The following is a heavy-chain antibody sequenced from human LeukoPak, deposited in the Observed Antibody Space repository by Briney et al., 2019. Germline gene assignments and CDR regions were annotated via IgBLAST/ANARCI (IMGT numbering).Heavy chain of an antibody. V-gene: IGHV4-34*01. J-gene: IGHJ5*02. CDR2: INHSGST. Sequence: SETLSLTCAVYGGSFSGYYWSWIRQPPGKGLEWIGEINHSGSTNYNPSLKSRVTISVDTSKNQFSLKLSSVTAADTAVYYCARAYYGSVSYRLNWFDPWGQGTLVTVSS. CDR3: ARAYYGSVSYRLNWFDP. D-gene: IGHD3-10*01. CDR1: GGSFSGYY.